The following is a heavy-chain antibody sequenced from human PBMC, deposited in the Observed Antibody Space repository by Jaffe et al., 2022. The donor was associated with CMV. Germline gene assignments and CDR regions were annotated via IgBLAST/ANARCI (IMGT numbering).Heavy chain of an antibody. J-gene: IGHJ5*02. Sequence: QVQLQESGPGLVKPSETLSLTCTVSGASIRSYYWSWIRQPPGKGLEWIGYYYHSGSINYNPSFNSRVSMSIDTSKNHFSLKLTSVTAADTAMYYCAKRGNSAYDSGWLDPWGQGTLVTVSS. CDR1: GASIRSYY. D-gene: IGHD5-12*01. CDR3: AKRGNSAYDSGWLDP. CDR2: YYHSGSI. V-gene: IGHV4-59*08.